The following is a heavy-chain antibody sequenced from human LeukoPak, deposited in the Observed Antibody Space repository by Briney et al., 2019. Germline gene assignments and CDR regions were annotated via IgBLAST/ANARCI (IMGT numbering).Heavy chain of an antibody. CDR2: ISSSGSTV. V-gene: IGHV3-11*01. D-gene: IGHD6-13*01. Sequence: GGSLRLSCAASGFTFSDYYMSWIRQAPGKGLEWVSYISSSGSTVYYADSVKGRFTISRDNAKNSLYLQMNSLRAEDTAVYYCARVASSSWYEGDYWGQGTLVTVSS. CDR1: GFTFSDYY. J-gene: IGHJ4*02. CDR3: ARVASSSWYEGDY.